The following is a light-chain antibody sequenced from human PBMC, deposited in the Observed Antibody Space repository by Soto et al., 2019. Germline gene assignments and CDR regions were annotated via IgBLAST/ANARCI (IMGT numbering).Light chain of an antibody. Sequence: AIQMTQSPSSLSASVGDRVTITCRASQAIRNDLGWYQQKPGKAPNLLIFGASNLQPGVPFRFSASGTGTNFTPTISSLQPEDFASYYCLQDYTYPWTFGQGTKV. J-gene: IGKJ1*01. CDR1: QAIRND. V-gene: IGKV1-6*01. CDR2: GAS. CDR3: LQDYTYPWT.